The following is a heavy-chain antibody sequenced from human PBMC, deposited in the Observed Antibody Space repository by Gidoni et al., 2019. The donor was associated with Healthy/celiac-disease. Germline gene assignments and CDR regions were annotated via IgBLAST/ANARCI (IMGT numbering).Heavy chain of an antibody. CDR2: IYTSGST. V-gene: IGHV4-61*02. J-gene: IGHJ3*02. CDR1: GGSISSGSYY. CDR3: AREDRIFVGAFDI. D-gene: IGHD3-10*01. Sequence: QVQLQESGPGLVKPSQTLSLTCTVSGGSISSGSYYWSWIRQPAGKGLEWIGRIYTSGSTNYNPSLKSRVTISVDTSKNQFSLKLSSVTAADTAVYYCAREDRIFVGAFDIWGQGTMVTVSS.